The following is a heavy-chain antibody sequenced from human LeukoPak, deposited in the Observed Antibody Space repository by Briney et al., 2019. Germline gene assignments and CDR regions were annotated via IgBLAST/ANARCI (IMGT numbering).Heavy chain of an antibody. Sequence: GGSLRLSCAASGFTFSSYEMNWVRQAPGKGLEWVSYISSSGSNIKYADSVKGRFTITRGNAKNSVYLQMNSLRAEDTAVYYCARDIKGQYQDAFDIWGQGTMVTVSS. V-gene: IGHV3-48*03. J-gene: IGHJ3*02. CDR1: GFTFSSYE. CDR2: ISSSGSNI. CDR3: ARDIKGQYQDAFDI. D-gene: IGHD2-2*01.